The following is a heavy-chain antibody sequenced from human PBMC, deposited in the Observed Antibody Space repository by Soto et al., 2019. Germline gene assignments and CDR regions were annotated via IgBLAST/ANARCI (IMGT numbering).Heavy chain of an antibody. J-gene: IGHJ5*02. CDR1: GFTFSNYG. CDR3: ARDRCTGGSCLNWLDP. D-gene: IGHD2-15*01. V-gene: IGHV3-33*01. Sequence: QVQLVESGGGVVQPGRSLRLSCAASGFTFSNYGMHWVRQAQGKGLEWVAVIWYDGNNQYYQDSVKGRFTISRDNSKNTRYLQMNDLRVEDTAVYYCARDRCTGGSCLNWLDPRGQGTLVTVSS. CDR2: IWYDGNNQ.